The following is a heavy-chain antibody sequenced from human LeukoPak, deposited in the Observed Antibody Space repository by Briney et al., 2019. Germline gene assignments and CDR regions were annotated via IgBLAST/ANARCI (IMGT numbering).Heavy chain of an antibody. CDR2: FDPEDGET. D-gene: IGHD3-22*01. V-gene: IGHV1-24*01. Sequence: ASVKVSCKVSGYTLTELSMHWVRQAPGKGLEWMEGFDPEDGETIYAQKFQGRVTMTEDTSTDTAYMELSSLRSEDTAVYYCETRWYYDSSGYPHDAFDIWGQGTMVTVSS. CDR3: ETRWYYDSSGYPHDAFDI. J-gene: IGHJ3*02. CDR1: GYTLTELS.